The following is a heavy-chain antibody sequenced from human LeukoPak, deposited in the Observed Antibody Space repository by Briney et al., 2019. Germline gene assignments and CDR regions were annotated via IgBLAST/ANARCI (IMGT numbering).Heavy chain of an antibody. CDR3: ASSPSIAATKFDP. CDR2: IYTSGST. J-gene: IGHJ5*02. V-gene: IGHV4-61*02. Sequence: SETLSLTCTVSGGSISSSSYYWSWIPPPAGKGLEWVGRIYTSGSTNYNPSLKSRVTISVDTSKNQFSLKLSSVTAADTAVYYCASSPSIAATKFDPWGQGTLVTVSP. CDR1: GGSISSSSYY. D-gene: IGHD6-13*01.